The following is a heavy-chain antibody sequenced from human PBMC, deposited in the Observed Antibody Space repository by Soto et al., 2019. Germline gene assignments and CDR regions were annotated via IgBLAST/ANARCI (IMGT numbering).Heavy chain of an antibody. CDR1: GFTFSSYA. Sequence: PGGSLRLSCAASGFTFSSYAMSWVRQAPGKGLEWVSAISGSGGSTYYADSVKGRFIISRDNSKNTLYLQMNSLRAEDTAVYYCAKAAVWGYYGSGSYLGYYYYMDVWDKGTTVTVSS. J-gene: IGHJ6*03. CDR2: ISGSGGST. V-gene: IGHV3-23*01. CDR3: AKAAVWGYYGSGSYLGYYYYMDV. D-gene: IGHD3-10*01.